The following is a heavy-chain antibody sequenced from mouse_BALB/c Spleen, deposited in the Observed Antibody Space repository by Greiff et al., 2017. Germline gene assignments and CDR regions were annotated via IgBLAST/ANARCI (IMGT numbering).Heavy chain of an antibody. CDR1: GYSITSDYA. Sequence: DVQLQESGPGLVKPSQSLSLTCTVTGYSITSDYAWHWIRQFPGNKLEWMGYISYSGSTSYNPSLKSRISITRDTSKNQFFLQLNSVTTEDTATYYCARTSYYRYDGWFAYWGQGTLVTVSA. V-gene: IGHV3-2*02. CDR3: ARTSYYRYDGWFAY. D-gene: IGHD2-14*01. CDR2: ISYSGST. J-gene: IGHJ3*01.